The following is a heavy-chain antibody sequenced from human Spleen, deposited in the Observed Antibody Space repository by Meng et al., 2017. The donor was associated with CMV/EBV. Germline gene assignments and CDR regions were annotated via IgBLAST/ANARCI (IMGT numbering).Heavy chain of an antibody. CDR1: GFTFTSYA. CDR2: INWNGGST. V-gene: IGHV3-20*04. J-gene: IGHJ4*02. CDR3: VGDADIAARTLDH. Sequence: GESLKISCAGSGFTFTSYAMHWVRQAPGKGLEWVSGINWNGGSTGYADSVKGRFTISRDKSKNTLYLQMNSLRPEDTAVYYCVGDADIAARTLDHWGQGTLVTVSS. D-gene: IGHD6-6*01.